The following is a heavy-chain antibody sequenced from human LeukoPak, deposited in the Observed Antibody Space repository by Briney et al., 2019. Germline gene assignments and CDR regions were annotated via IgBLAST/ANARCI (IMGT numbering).Heavy chain of an antibody. V-gene: IGHV7-4-1*02. D-gene: IGHD6-19*01. CDR3: ARARTGYSSGWFYYYYYYMDV. CDR2: INTNTGNP. CDR1: GYTFTSYA. J-gene: IGHJ6*03. Sequence: ASVKVSCKASGYTFTSYAMNWVRQAPGQGLEWMGWINTNTGNPTYAQGFTGRFVFSLDTSVSTAYLQISSLKAEDTAVYYCARARTGYSSGWFYYYYYYMDVWGKGTTVTVSS.